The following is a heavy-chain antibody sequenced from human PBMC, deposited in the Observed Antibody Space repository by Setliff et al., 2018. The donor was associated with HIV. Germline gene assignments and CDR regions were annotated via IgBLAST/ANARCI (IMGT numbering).Heavy chain of an antibody. D-gene: IGHD6-19*01. CDR3: ARRAGHTNYFYYMDV. CDR1: GYTFSDSFV. Sequence: SVKVSCKASGYTFSDSFVISWVRQASGQGLEWMGGITPVIGRPNYAQKFQGRVTITADKSTSTAYMELSSLRSEDTAVYYCARRAGHTNYFYYMDVWGKGTTVTVSS. J-gene: IGHJ6*03. CDR2: ITPVIGRP. V-gene: IGHV1-69*10.